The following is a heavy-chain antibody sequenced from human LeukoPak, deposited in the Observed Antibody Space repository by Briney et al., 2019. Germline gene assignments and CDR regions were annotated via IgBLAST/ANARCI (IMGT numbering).Heavy chain of an antibody. CDR1: GYTLTELS. CDR3: ATDHDRLSNRFDP. V-gene: IGHV1-24*01. CDR2: FDPEDGET. J-gene: IGHJ5*02. Sequence: ASVKVSCKVSGYTLTELSMHWVRQAPGKGLEWMGGFDPEDGETIYAQKFQGRVTMTEDTSTDTAYMELSSLRSEDTAVYYCATDHDRLSNRFDPWGQETLVTVSS. D-gene: IGHD2/OR15-2a*01.